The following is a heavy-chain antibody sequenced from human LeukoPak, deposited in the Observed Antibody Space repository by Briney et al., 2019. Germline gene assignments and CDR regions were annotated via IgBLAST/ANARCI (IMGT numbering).Heavy chain of an antibody. D-gene: IGHD3-22*01. Sequence: PSETLSLTCAVSGGSISSGGYSWSWIRQPPGKGLEWIGYIYHSGSTYYNPSLKSRVTISVDRSKNQFSLKLSSVTAADAAVYYCARVRARGGYDYWGQGTLVTVSS. V-gene: IGHV4-30-2*01. CDR1: GGSISSGGYS. J-gene: IGHJ4*02. CDR2: IYHSGST. CDR3: ARVRARGGYDY.